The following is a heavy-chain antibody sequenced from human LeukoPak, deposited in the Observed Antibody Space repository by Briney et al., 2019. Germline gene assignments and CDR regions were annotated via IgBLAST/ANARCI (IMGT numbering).Heavy chain of an antibody. CDR3: ARRGYNYGQFDL. D-gene: IGHD5-18*01. V-gene: IGHV3-23*01. J-gene: IGHJ4*02. Sequence: GGSLRLSCAASGFTIGNRAMGWFRQASGKGLEWVSLNIGSGGTTYYAGSVKGRFTVFRDTSRNTLHLQMNNLRAEDTALYYCARRGYNYGQFDLWGPGTLVTVSS. CDR1: GFTIGNRA. CDR2: NIGSGGTT.